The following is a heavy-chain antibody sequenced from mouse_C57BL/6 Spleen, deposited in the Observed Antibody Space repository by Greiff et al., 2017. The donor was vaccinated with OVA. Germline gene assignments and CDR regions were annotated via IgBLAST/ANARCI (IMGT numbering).Heavy chain of an antibody. J-gene: IGHJ1*03. D-gene: IGHD1-1*01. CDR2: IRSKSSNYAT. Sequence: EVKLLESGGGLVQPKGSLKLSCAASGFTFNTYAMHWVRQAPGKGLEWVARIRSKSSNYATYYADSVKDRFTISRDDSQSMLYLQMNNLKTEDTAMYYCVRDWGFAHYYGSSSWYFDVWGTGTTVTVSS. CDR1: GFTFNTYA. CDR3: VRDWGFAHYYGSSSWYFDV. V-gene: IGHV10-3*01.